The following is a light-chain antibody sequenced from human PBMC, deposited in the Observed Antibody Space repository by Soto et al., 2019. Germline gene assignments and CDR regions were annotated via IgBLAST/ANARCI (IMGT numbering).Light chain of an antibody. CDR2: DAS. J-gene: IGKJ1*01. Sequence: DIQMTQYTSTLSASVGDRVTITCRASQSTSTWLAWYQQKPGKAPKLLIYDASSLQSGVPSRFSGSGSGTEFTLTISSLQPDHFATYYCQQYNSYSLTFGQGTKVDIK. CDR1: QSTSTW. V-gene: IGKV1-5*01. CDR3: QQYNSYSLT.